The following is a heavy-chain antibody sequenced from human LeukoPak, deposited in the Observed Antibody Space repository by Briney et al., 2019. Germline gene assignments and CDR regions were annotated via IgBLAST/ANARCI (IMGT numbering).Heavy chain of an antibody. CDR1: GYTFTSYG. D-gene: IGHD4-23*01. Sequence: ASVKVSCKASGYTFTSYGISWVRQAPGQGLEWMGWISAYNGNTNYAQKLQGRVTMTTDTSTSTASMELRSLRSDDTAVYYCARDATVVTPGSAFDIWGQGTMVTVSS. V-gene: IGHV1-18*01. J-gene: IGHJ3*02. CDR3: ARDATVVTPGSAFDI. CDR2: ISAYNGNT.